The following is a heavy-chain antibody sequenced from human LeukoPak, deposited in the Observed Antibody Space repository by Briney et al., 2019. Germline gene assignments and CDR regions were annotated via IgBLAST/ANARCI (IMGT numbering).Heavy chain of an antibody. CDR1: GCAFSDYY. V-gene: IGHV1-2*02. Sequence: GASVEVSCKASGCAFSDYYMHWVRQAPGQGLEWMGWIDPTSGDTKYAHKFQGRVSMTRDTSISTADMEVSSLRSDDTAVYYCARGIPRSYCTPIDCNPNWFDPRGQGTLVTVSS. D-gene: IGHD2-8*01. CDR2: IDPTSGDT. CDR3: ARGIPRSYCTPIDCNPNWFDP. J-gene: IGHJ5*02.